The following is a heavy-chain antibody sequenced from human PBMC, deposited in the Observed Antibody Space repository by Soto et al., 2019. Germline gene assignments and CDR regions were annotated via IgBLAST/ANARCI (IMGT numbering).Heavy chain of an antibody. J-gene: IGHJ6*03. V-gene: IGHV4-31*03. D-gene: IGHD1-1*01. CDR2: IHYTGGT. Sequence: QVQLQESGPGLVKPSETLSLTCTVSGGSVSSGAFYWSWIRQHPGKGLEWIGYIHYTGGTYYNPSLKSRITMSLDASRSQFSLKLTSVTAADTAVYYCAREGAGTIDFPPYLYSFYYMDVWGRGTTVTVSS. CDR3: AREGAGTIDFPPYLYSFYYMDV. CDR1: GGSVSSGAFY.